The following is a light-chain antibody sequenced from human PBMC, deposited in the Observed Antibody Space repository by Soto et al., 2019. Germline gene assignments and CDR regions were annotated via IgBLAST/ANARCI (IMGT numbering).Light chain of an antibody. V-gene: IGKV1-39*01. CDR2: GAS. J-gene: IGKJ2*01. CDR3: QQLYKTSLSS. CDR1: QSIDNF. Sequence: DIQMTQSPSFLSASVGDRVTITCRARQSIDNFLNWYQQKPGKAPKLLIYGASSLQSGVPSRFSGSGSGTDFTLTITSLQPEDSATYHCQQLYKTSLSSFGQGNKVEIK.